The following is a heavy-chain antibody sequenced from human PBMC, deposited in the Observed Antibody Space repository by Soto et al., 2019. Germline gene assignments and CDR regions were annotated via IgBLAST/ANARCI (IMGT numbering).Heavy chain of an antibody. CDR3: ARDLTGTTGNYYYYDMDV. J-gene: IGHJ6*02. CDR2: TYYRSKWYN. Sequence: SQTLSLPCAISGDSVSSNSAAWNWIRQSPSRGLEWLGRTYYRSKWYNDYAVSVKSRITINPDTSKNQFSLQLNSVTPEDTAVYYCARDLTGTTGNYYYYDMDVWGQGTTVTVSS. D-gene: IGHD1-1*01. V-gene: IGHV6-1*01. CDR1: GDSVSSNSAA.